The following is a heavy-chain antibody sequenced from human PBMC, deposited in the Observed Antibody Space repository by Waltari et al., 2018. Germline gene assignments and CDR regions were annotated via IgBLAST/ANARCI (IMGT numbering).Heavy chain of an antibody. V-gene: IGHV3-23*01. Sequence: LESGGASVQPGGSLRLSCAASGFNVNDNTMSWGRQPPGKGLEGCSRLSNGNDVSYQSDSVKGRFTTSRDSAGNSIYLQMSGLRSEDTAIYYCVREVGYTNSATWGQGTLVNVSP. CDR1: GFNVNDNT. CDR2: LSNGNDVS. CDR3: VREVGYTNSAT. J-gene: IGHJ4*02. D-gene: IGHD4-4*01.